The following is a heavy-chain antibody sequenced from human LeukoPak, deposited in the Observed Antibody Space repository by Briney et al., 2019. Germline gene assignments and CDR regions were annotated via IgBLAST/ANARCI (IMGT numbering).Heavy chain of an antibody. CDR2: ISGSGGST. J-gene: IGHJ3*02. Sequence: GGSLRLSCVASGFTFTTFAMSWVRQAPGNGLEWVSTISGSGGSTYYADSVKGRFAISRDNSRDTLYLQMNSLRAEDTAVYHCAKQPRYDVDAFDIWGQGTMVTVCS. V-gene: IGHV3-23*01. D-gene: IGHD5-12*01. CDR3: AKQPRYDVDAFDI. CDR1: GFTFTTFA.